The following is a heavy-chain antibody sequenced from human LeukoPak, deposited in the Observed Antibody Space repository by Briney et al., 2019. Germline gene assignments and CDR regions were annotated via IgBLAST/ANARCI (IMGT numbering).Heavy chain of an antibody. CDR1: GGSISSGSHY. CDR3: ARTSGWYSCFDP. CDR2: MYYRGST. D-gene: IGHD6-19*01. V-gene: IGHV4-39*07. J-gene: IGHJ5*02. Sequence: SSETLSLTCTVSGGSISSGSHYWGWIRQPPGKGLEWIGSMYYRGSTYHNPSLKSRVTISIDTSKNQFSLELTSVIAADTAVYYCARTSGWYSCFDPWGQGTLVTVSS.